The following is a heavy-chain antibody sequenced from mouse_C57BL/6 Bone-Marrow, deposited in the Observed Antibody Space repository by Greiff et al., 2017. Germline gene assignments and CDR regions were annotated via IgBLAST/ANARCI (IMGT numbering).Heavy chain of an antibody. D-gene: IGHD2-5*01. J-gene: IGHJ1*03. CDR1: GFTFTDYY. V-gene: IGHV7-3*01. CDR2: IRNKANGYTT. Sequence: EVMLVESGGGLVQPGGSLSLSCAASGFTFTDYYMSWVRQPPGKALEWLGFIRNKANGYTTEYSASVKGRFTISRDNSQSILYLQMNALRAEDRATYYCARGSNYWYVDVWGTGTTVTVSS. CDR3: ARGSNYWYVDV.